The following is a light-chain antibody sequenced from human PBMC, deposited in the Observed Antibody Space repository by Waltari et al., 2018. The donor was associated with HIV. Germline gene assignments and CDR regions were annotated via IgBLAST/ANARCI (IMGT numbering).Light chain of an antibody. V-gene: IGLV3-25*03. CDR3: QSADSSYTYPGVV. CDR1: ALPKQY. Sequence: SYELTQPPSVSVSPGQTARHTCSGDALPKQYAYWFQQKPGQAPVLVIYKDSERPSGIPERFSGSSSGTTVTLTISGVQAEDEADYYCQSADSSYTYPGVVFGGGTKLTVL. CDR2: KDS. J-gene: IGLJ2*01.